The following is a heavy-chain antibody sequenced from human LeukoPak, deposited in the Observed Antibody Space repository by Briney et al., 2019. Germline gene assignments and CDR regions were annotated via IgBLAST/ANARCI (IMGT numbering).Heavy chain of an antibody. CDR3: ASIGTAFFDY. CDR1: GGTFSSYA. CDR2: IIPIFGTA. Sequence: SVKVSCKASGGTFSSYAISWVRQAPGQGLEWMGGIIPIFGTANYAQKFQGRVTVTADKSTSTAYMELSSLRSEDTAVYYCASIGTAFFDYWGQGTLVTVPS. V-gene: IGHV1-69*06. D-gene: IGHD6-13*01. J-gene: IGHJ4*02.